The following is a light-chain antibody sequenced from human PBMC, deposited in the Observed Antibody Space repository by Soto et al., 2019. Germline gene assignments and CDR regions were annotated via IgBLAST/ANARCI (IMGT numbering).Light chain of an antibody. CDR3: QQSYSTPT. J-gene: IGKJ1*01. CDR2: AAS. CDR1: QNIDNY. Sequence: MQLPPSTSSLSASVGDRVTITCLAIQNIDNYLNWYQQKPGEAPKLLIYAASSLQSGVPSRFSGSGSGTDFTLTISSLQPEDFATYYCQQSYSTPTFGQGTKVDI. V-gene: IGKV1-39*01.